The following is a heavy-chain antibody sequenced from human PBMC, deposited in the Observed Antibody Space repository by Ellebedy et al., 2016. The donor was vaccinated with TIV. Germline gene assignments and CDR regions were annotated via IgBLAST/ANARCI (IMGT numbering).Heavy chain of an antibody. J-gene: IGHJ4*02. D-gene: IGHD5-24*01. V-gene: IGHV3-11*01. CDR3: AREMATIRRGYYFDY. CDR2: ISSSGSKI. Sequence: GESLKISCAASGFTFSDYYMSWIRQAPGKGLEWVSYISSSGSKIYYADSVKGRFTISRDNAKNSLYLQMNSLRAEDTAVYYCAREMATIRRGYYFDYWGQGTLVTVSS. CDR1: GFTFSDYY.